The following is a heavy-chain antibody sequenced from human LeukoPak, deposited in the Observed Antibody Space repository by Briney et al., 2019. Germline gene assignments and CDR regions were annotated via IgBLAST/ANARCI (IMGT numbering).Heavy chain of an antibody. CDR2: IYYSGST. V-gene: IGHV4-31*03. CDR1: GGSISSGGYY. J-gene: IGHJ4*02. D-gene: IGHD2-8*01. CDR3: ARESLIGYCTNGVCYSNFDY. Sequence: ASETLSLTCTVSGGSISSGGYYWSWIRQHPGKGLEWIGYIYYSGSTYYNPSLKSRVTISVDTSKSQFSLKLSSVTAADTAVYYCARESLIGYCTNGVCYSNFDYWGQGTLVTVSS.